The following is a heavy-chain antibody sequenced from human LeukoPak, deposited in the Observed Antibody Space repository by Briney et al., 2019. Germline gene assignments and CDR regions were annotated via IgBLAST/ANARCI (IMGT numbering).Heavy chain of an antibody. J-gene: IGHJ5*02. V-gene: IGHV3-21*01. CDR3: ARDWIAAAGTSGWFDP. CDR2: ISSSSSYI. CDR1: GFTFSSYS. Sequence: SGGSLRLSCAASGFTFSSYSMNWVRQAPGKGLEWVSSISSSSSYIYYADSVKGRFTISRDNAKNSLYLQMNSLRAEDTAVYYCARDWIAAAGTSGWFDPWGQGTLVTVSS. D-gene: IGHD6-13*01.